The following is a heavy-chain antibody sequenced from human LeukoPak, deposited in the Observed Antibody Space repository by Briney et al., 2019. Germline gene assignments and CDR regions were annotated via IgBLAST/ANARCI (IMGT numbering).Heavy chain of an antibody. CDR2: ISSSSSYI. Sequence: GGSLRLSCAASGFTFSSYSMNWVRQAPGKGLEWVSSISSSSSYIYYADSVKGRFTISRDNAKNSLYLQMNSLRAEDTAVYYCARGALGATLLDYFDYWGQGTLVTVSS. CDR3: ARGALGATLLDYFDY. J-gene: IGHJ4*02. CDR1: GFTFSSYS. V-gene: IGHV3-21*01. D-gene: IGHD1-26*01.